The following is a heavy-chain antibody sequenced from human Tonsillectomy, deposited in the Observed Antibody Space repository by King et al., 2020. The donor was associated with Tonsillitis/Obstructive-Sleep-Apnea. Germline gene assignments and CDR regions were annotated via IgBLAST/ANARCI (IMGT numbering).Heavy chain of an antibody. CDR2: ISYDGSKK. D-gene: IGHD3-9*01. CDR3: ARSVYDILPGPPRY. J-gene: IGHJ4*02. Sequence: VQLVQSGGGVVQPGRSLRLSCAASGFIFSSYAMHWVRQAPGKGLEWVAVISYDGSKKHNADSVKGRFTISRDNSKNTVYLQMNSLRAEDTAVYYCARSVYDILPGPPRYWGQGTLVTVSS. CDR1: GFIFSSYA. V-gene: IGHV3-30*04.